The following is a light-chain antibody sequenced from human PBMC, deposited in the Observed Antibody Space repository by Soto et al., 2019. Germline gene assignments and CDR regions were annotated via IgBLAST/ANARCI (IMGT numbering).Light chain of an antibody. CDR2: GVN. J-gene: IGLJ3*02. Sequence: QSVLTQPASVSGSPGQSITVSCTGSSSDFGDDKYVSWYQQQPGKGPNLLIYGVNSRPSGISNRFSGSKSGNTASLTISGLQVEDEAEYFCGSFTTSRIWVFVGGTKVTVL. CDR3: GSFTTSRIWV. CDR1: SSDFGDDKY. V-gene: IGLV2-14*01.